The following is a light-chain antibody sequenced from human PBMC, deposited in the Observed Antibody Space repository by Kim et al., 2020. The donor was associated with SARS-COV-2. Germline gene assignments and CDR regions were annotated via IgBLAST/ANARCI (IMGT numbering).Light chain of an antibody. Sequence: DRVTLSCRASESVTNSLAWYQQKPGKVPQRLSYAAPALQSGVPSRCSGSGAGTDFTLTISSLQPEDVATYYCQKNNSAPWTFGQGTKVDIK. CDR2: AAP. V-gene: IGKV1-27*01. J-gene: IGKJ1*01. CDR1: ESVTNS. CDR3: QKNNSAPWT.